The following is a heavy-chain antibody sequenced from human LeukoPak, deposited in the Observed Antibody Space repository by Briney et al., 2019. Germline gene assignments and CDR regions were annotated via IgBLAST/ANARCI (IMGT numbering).Heavy chain of an antibody. D-gene: IGHD3-16*01. CDR2: ILYGGRT. V-gene: IGHV4-59*11. CDR3: ARVPISITARGYFDS. CDR1: GGSLNSLK. Sequence: SGALSHTRTVSGGSLNSLKGRWIRHPPGDSLEWIGYILYGGRTKYNPSRKSRVTIPVDTSKNKFSLKVSSVTAAHTAVYYCARVPISITARGYFDSWGQGTLVTVSS. J-gene: IGHJ4*02.